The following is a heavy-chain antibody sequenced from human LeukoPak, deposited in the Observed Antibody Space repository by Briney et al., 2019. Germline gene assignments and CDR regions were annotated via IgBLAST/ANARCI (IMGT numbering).Heavy chain of an antibody. D-gene: IGHD6-13*01. J-gene: IGHJ4*02. CDR2: INGNGAGT. CDR1: GFAFSGYV. CDR3: ANLYGSGWYDGAPKLFDH. V-gene: IGHV3-23*01. Sequence: PGGSLRLSCAASGFAFSGYVLSWVRRAPGKGLEWVSTINGNGAGTYYADSVKGRFTISRDNSKDTLYLQMDSLRAEDTAVYYCANLYGSGWYDGAPKLFDHWGQGTLVTVSS.